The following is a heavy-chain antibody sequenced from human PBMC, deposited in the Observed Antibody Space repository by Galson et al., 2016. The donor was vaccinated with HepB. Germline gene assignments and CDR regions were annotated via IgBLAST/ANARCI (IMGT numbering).Heavy chain of an antibody. J-gene: IGHJ4*02. V-gene: IGHV1-2*02. D-gene: IGHD1-26*01. CDR3: ARLRRIVTTGSWSSPSYFDY. CDR1: GYILTGYY. CDR2: IDPRSGGT. Sequence: SVKVSCKASGYILTGYYEHWVRQAPGQGLEWMGWIDPRSGGTIYAENFQGRVTMTRDTSINTAYMELSRLRSADTAVYYCARLRRIVTTGSWSSPSYFDYWGQGTLVTVSS.